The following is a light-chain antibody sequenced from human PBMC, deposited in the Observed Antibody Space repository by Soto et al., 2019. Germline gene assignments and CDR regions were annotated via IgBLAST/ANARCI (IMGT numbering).Light chain of an antibody. CDR1: QGISSY. CDR2: AAS. Sequence: DIQLTQSPSFMSASVGDRVTITCRASQGISSYLASYQQKPGKAPELLIYAASTLQSGVPSRFSGSGSGTDFTLTISSLQPEDSATYYCQQLNTYPPWTFGQGTKVEIK. J-gene: IGKJ1*01. CDR3: QQLNTYPPWT. V-gene: IGKV1-9*01.